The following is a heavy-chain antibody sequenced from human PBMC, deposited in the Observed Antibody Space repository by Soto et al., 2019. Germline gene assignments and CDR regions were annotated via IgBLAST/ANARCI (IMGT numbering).Heavy chain of an antibody. CDR1: GGSVSSGSYY. Sequence: PSETLSLTCTVSGGSVSSGSYYWSWIRQPPGKGLEWIGYIYYSGSTNYNPPLKSRVTISVDTSKNQFSLKLSSVTAADTAVYYCARGRVSGSYYYYYGMDVWGQGTTVNVSS. V-gene: IGHV4-61*01. J-gene: IGHJ6*02. D-gene: IGHD1-26*01. CDR3: ARGRVSGSYYYYYGMDV. CDR2: IYYSGST.